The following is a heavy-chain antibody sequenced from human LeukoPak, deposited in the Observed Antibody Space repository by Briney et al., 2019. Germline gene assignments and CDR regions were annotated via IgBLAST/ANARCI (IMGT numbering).Heavy chain of an antibody. Sequence: GGSLRLSCEASGFTFSSYAIRWVRQAPGTGLEWVSSNPGSGGATYYADSVRGRFSISRDSSKNTVYLQMNSLGDEDTAVYYCARARPWDSSRSYYFGMDVWGHGTTVTVSS. D-gene: IGHD3-22*01. CDR2: NPGSGGAT. J-gene: IGHJ6*02. CDR3: ARARPWDSSRSYYFGMDV. CDR1: GFTFSSYA. V-gene: IGHV3-23*01.